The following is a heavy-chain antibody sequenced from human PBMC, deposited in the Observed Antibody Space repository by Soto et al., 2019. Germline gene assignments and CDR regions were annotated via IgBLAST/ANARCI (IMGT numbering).Heavy chain of an antibody. CDR3: ARSPYDEPDAFDI. Sequence: EVQLLESGGGLVQPGGSLRLSCAASGFTFSSYAMSWVRQAPGKGLEWVSAISGSGGSTYYADSVKGRFTISRDNSKNTLYMQMNSLRAEDTAVYYCARSPYDEPDAFDIWGQGTMVTVSS. CDR1: GFTFSSYA. CDR2: ISGSGGST. V-gene: IGHV3-23*01. J-gene: IGHJ3*02. D-gene: IGHD2-8*01.